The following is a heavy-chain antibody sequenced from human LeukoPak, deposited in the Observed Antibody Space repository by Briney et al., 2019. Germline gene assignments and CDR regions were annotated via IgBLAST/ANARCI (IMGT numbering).Heavy chain of an antibody. J-gene: IGHJ6*02. CDR1: GFTFSSYA. CDR2: ISGSGGST. CDR3: AKDRPQLRYFDWLSSYYGMDV. V-gene: IGHV3-23*01. Sequence: PGGSLRLFCAASGFTFSSYAMSWVRQAPGKGLEWVSAISGSGGSTYYADSVKGRFTISKDNSKNTLYLQMNSLRAEDTAVYYCAKDRPQLRYFDWLSSYYGMDVWGQGTTVTVSS. D-gene: IGHD3-9*01.